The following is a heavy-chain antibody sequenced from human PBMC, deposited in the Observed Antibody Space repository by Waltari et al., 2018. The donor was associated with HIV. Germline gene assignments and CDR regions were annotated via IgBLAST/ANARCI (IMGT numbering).Heavy chain of an antibody. D-gene: IGHD1-26*01. CDR1: VSSISRGSFY. J-gene: IGHJ6*02. CDR3: ARGIVGAKEKNNGMDV. Sequence: HVQLQESGARLVTTSQTLSLPRTLSVSSISRGSFYWSWIRQPAGKGLEWIGRIYTSGSTNYNPSLKSRVTISVDTSRNEFSLRLSSVTAADTGVYYCARGIVGAKEKNNGMDVWGQGTTVTVSS. CDR2: IYTSGST. V-gene: IGHV4-61*02.